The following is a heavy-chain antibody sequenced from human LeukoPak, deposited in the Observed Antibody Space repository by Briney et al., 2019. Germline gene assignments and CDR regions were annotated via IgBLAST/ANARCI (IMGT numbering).Heavy chain of an antibody. Sequence: GGSLRLSCAASGFTFSSYCMNWVRQAPGKGLEWVSAIIGRGGSGGSTYYADSVKGRFTISRDNSKNTLYLQMNSLRAEDTAVYYCAKSDSGYGMGDFDYWGQGTLVTVSS. D-gene: IGHD5-12*01. V-gene: IGHV3-23*01. CDR1: GFTFSSYC. CDR2: IIGRGGSGGST. J-gene: IGHJ4*02. CDR3: AKSDSGYGMGDFDY.